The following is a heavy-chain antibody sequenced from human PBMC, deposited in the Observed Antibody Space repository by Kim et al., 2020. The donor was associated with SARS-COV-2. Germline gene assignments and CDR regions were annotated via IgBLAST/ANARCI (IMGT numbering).Heavy chain of an antibody. Sequence: TNYNPSLKSRVTISVDTSKNQFSLKLSSVTAADTAVYYCARVGSAAAEDYWGQGTLVTVSS. D-gene: IGHD6-13*01. CDR3: ARVGSAAAEDY. V-gene: IGHV4-59*01. J-gene: IGHJ4*02. CDR2: T.